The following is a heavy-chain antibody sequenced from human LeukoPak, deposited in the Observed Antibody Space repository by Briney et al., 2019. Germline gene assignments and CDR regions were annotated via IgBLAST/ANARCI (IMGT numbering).Heavy chain of an antibody. CDR2: INPNSGGT. V-gene: IGHV1-2*02. J-gene: IGHJ4*02. Sequence: ASVKVSCKASGYTFTGYYMHWVRQAPGQGLESMGWINPNSGGTNYAQKFQGRVTMTRDTSISTAYMELSRLRSDDTAVYYCARPSRSSWSAFDYWGQGTLVTVSS. D-gene: IGHD6-13*01. CDR3: ARPSRSSWSAFDY. CDR1: GYTFTGYY.